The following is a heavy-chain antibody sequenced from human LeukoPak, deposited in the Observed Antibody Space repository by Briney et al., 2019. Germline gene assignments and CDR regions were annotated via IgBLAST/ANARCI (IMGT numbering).Heavy chain of an antibody. CDR3: ARDRRVVVIKDAFDI. CDR1: GFTFSSYS. D-gene: IGHD3-22*01. CDR2: ISSSSSYI. V-gene: IGHV3-21*01. J-gene: IGHJ3*02. Sequence: GGSLRLSCAASGFTFSSYSMNWVRQAPGKGLEWVSSISSSSSYIYYADSVKGRFTISRDNAKNSLYLQMNSLRAEDTAVYYCARDRRVVVIKDAFDIWGQGTMVTVSS.